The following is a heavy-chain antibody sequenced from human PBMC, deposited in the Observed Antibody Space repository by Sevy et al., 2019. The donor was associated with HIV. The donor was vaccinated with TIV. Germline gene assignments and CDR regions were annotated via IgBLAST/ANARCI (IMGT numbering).Heavy chain of an antibody. CDR3: AIRRKTTEEWLEELDYYYGLDV. CDR1: GFSLTTSD. J-gene: IGHJ6*02. CDR2: VRNDGSNK. D-gene: IGHD2-8*01. V-gene: IGHV3-30*02. Sequence: GGSLRLSCAASGFSLTTSDMHWVRQAPGKGLERVAYVRNDGSNKYYADSVRDRFTISRDSPKNTLYLQMNSLRDEDTAIYYCAIRRKTTEEWLEELDYYYGLDVWGQGTTVTVSS.